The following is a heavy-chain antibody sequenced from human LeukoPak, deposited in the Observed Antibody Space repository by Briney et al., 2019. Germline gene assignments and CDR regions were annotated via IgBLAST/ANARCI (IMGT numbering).Heavy chain of an antibody. CDR3: AREGPRYYYDSSGYLPPAFDI. V-gene: IGHV1-46*01. CDR2: INPSGGST. J-gene: IGHJ3*02. Sequence: ASVKVSCKASGYTFTSYYMHWVRQAPGQGLEWMGIINPSGGSTSYAQKFQGRVTITADESTSTAYMELSSLRSEDTAVYYCAREGPRYYYDSSGYLPPAFDIWGQGTMVTVSS. CDR1: GYTFTSYY. D-gene: IGHD3-22*01.